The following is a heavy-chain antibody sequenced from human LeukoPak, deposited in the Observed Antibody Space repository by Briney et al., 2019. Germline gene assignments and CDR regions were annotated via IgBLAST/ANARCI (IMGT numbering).Heavy chain of an antibody. J-gene: IGHJ4*02. Sequence: GGSLRLSCAASGFTFENYLMTWVRQAPVKGLEWVSIINTDGTTYYADSVKGRFSISRDTSKNTVHLQMNALRAEDTALYYCARDFAAAYYFDYWGQGALVTVSS. CDR3: ARDFAAAYYFDY. CDR2: INTDGTT. CDR1: GFTFENYL. D-gene: IGHD2-2*01. V-gene: IGHV3-66*01.